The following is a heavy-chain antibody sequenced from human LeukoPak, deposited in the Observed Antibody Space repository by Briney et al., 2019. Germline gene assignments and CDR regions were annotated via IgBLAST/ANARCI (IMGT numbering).Heavy chain of an antibody. J-gene: IGHJ5*02. Sequence: GGSLRLSCAASGFTFSNYAMSWVRQAPGKGLEWVSVISGSGASTYYADSVKGRFTISRDNSKNRLYLQMNSLRAEDTAVYYCARDPTPGGDGWFDPWGQGTLVTVSS. CDR3: ARDPTPGGDGWFDP. D-gene: IGHD2-21*02. CDR2: ISGSGAST. CDR1: GFTFSNYA. V-gene: IGHV3-23*01.